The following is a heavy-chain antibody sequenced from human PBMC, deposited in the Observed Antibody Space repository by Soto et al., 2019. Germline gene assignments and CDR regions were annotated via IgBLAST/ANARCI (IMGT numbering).Heavy chain of an antibody. Sequence: GASVKVSCKASGYTFTGYYMHWVLQAPGQGLEWMGWINPNSGGTNYAQKFQGRVTMTRDTSISTAYMELSRLRSDDTAVYYCARAHVLRFLEWTPFDYWGQGTLVTVSS. V-gene: IGHV1-2*02. CDR1: GYTFTGYY. J-gene: IGHJ4*02. D-gene: IGHD3-3*01. CDR2: INPNSGGT. CDR3: ARAHVLRFLEWTPFDY.